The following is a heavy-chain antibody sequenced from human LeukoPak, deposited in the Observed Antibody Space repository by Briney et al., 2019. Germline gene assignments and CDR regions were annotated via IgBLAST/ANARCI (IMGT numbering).Heavy chain of an antibody. Sequence: GSLRLSCAASGFTFSNAWMSWVRQAPGKGLEWIGSIYHSGSTYYNPSLKSRVTISVDTSKNQFSLKLSSVTAADTAVYYCARGGGYSYGYYYYYYMDVWGKGTTVTVSS. D-gene: IGHD5-18*01. V-gene: IGHV4-4*02. CDR3: ARGGGYSYGYYYYYYMDV. CDR2: IYHSGST. CDR1: GFTFSNAW. J-gene: IGHJ6*03.